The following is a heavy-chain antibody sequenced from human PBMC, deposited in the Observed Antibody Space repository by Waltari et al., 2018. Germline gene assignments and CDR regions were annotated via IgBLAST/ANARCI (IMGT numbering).Heavy chain of an antibody. CDR3: ARSLSIWLVGENWFDP. V-gene: IGHV4-59*01. CDR1: GGSISSYY. CDR2: IYYRGST. Sequence: QVQLQESGPGLVKPSETLSLTCTVSGGSISSYYWSWIRQPPGKGLEWIGYIYYRGSTNYNPSLKSRVTISVDTSKNQFSLKLSSVTAADTAVYYCARSLSIWLVGENWFDPWGQGTLVTVSS. D-gene: IGHD6-19*01. J-gene: IGHJ5*02.